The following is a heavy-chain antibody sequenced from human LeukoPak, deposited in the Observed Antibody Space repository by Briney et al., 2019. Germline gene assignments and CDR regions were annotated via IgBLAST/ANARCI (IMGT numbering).Heavy chain of an antibody. D-gene: IGHD2/OR15-2a*01. V-gene: IGHV4-31*01. J-gene: IGHJ2*01. CDR2: IYYSGST. Sequence: SETLSLTCTVSGGSLSSGGYYWTWIRQLPGKGLEWIGFIYYSGSTFYNPSLRSQVIISIDRSKNQFSLKMNSVTAADTAVYYCAREKYDSHWFFDLWGRGTLVTVSS. CDR3: AREKYDSHWFFDL. CDR1: GGSLSSGGYY.